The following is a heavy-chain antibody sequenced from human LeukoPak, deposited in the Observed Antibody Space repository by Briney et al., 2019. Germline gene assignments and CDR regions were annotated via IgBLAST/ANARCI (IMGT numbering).Heavy chain of an antibody. V-gene: IGHV3-48*04. CDR1: GFTFSSYS. J-gene: IGHJ3*02. CDR2: ISSSSSTI. CDR3: ARSMGRGIEDAFDI. D-gene: IGHD3-10*01. Sequence: GGSLRLSCAASGFTFSSYSMNWVRQAPRKGLEWVSYISSSSSTIYYADSVKGRFTISRDNAKNSLYLQMNSLRAEDTAVYYCARSMGRGIEDAFDIWGQGTMVTVSS.